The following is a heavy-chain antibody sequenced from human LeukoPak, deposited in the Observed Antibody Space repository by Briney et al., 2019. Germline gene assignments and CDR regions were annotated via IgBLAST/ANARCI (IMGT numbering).Heavy chain of an antibody. Sequence: ASVKVSCKASGYTFTGYYMHWVRQAPGQGLESMGWINPNSGGTNYAQKFQGRVTMTRDTSINTAYMELSRLRSDDTAVYYCARARLYSGSENYYFDYWGQGTLVTVSS. CDR1: GYTFTGYY. CDR3: ARARLYSGSENYYFDY. V-gene: IGHV1-2*02. D-gene: IGHD5-12*01. J-gene: IGHJ4*02. CDR2: INPNSGGT.